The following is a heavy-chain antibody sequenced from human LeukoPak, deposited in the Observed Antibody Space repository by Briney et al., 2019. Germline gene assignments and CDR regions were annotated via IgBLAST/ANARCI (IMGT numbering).Heavy chain of an antibody. D-gene: IGHD1-26*01. CDR2: ISSSGSTI. CDR3: ARALRTVGDY. V-gene: IGHV3-48*04. CDR1: GFTFSSYG. Sequence: PGGSLRLSCAASGFTFSSYGMHWVRQAPGKGLEWVSYISSSGSTIYYADSVKGRFTISRDNAKNSLYLQMNSLRAEDTAVYYCARALRTVGDYWGQGTLVTVSS. J-gene: IGHJ4*02.